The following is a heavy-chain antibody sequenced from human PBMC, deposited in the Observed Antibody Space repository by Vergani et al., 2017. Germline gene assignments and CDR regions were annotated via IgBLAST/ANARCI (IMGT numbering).Heavy chain of an antibody. CDR2: IYYSGST. Sequence: QVQLQESGPGLVKPSETLSLTCTVSGGSISSYYWSWIRQPPGKGLEWIGYIYYSGSTNYNPSLKSRVTISVDTSKNQFALKLRSVTAADTAVYYCASYTTGGSDDWGQGTLVTVSS. CDR1: GGSISSYY. CDR3: ASYTTGGSDD. D-gene: IGHD2-15*01. V-gene: IGHV4-59*08. J-gene: IGHJ4*02.